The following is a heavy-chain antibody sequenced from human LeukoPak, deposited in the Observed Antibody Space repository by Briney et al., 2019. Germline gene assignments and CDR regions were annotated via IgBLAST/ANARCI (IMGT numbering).Heavy chain of an antibody. D-gene: IGHD1-26*01. Sequence: GGSLRLSCAASGFTFSNYWMSWVRQAPGKGLEWVANIKQDGSEKFYVDSVKGRFTISRDNAKNSLYVQMNNLRAEDTAVYYCARLRGLYSDTNRYQTALDCWGQGTLVTVSS. CDR1: GFTFSNYW. CDR2: IKQDGSEK. CDR3: ARLRGLYSDTNRYQTALDC. J-gene: IGHJ4*02. V-gene: IGHV3-7*01.